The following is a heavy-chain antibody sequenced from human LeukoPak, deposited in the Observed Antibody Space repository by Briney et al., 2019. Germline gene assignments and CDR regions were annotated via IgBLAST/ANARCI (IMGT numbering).Heavy chain of an antibody. CDR2: IKQDGSEK. J-gene: IGHJ4*02. V-gene: IGHV3-7*01. D-gene: IGHD6-6*01. Sequence: PGGSLRLSCAASGFTFSSYWMSWVRQAPGKGLEWVANIKQDGSEKHYVDSVKGRFTISRDNAKKSLFLHMNSLRVEDTAVYYCARGSEYTSSTNYYFDYWGQETLVTVSS. CDR3: ARGSEYTSSTNYYFDY. CDR1: GFTFSSYW.